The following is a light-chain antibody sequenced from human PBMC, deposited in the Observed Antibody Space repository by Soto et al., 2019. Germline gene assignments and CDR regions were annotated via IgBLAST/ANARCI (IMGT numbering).Light chain of an antibody. CDR3: NSYTSKSTGV. CDR1: SSDVGGYNY. V-gene: IGLV2-14*01. Sequence: QSALTQPASVFGSPRQSITISCTRTSSDVGGYNYVSWYQQHPGKAPKLIIYEVSNRPSGVSNRFSGSKSGNTASLTISGLQAEDEADYYCNSYTSKSTGVFGTGTKVTVL. J-gene: IGLJ1*01. CDR2: EVS.